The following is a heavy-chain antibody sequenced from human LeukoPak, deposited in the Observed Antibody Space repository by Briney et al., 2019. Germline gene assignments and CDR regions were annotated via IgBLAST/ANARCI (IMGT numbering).Heavy chain of an antibody. CDR2: FEPSGTT. Sequence: SETLSLTCTVSGASIENHYWSWIRQLAGKGLEWIGRFEPSGTTKYNPSLKSRITMSVDTSKNQFSLELNSVTAADTAVYYCAKEGAAAGPDFDLWGQGTLVIVSS. CDR3: AKEGAAAGPDFDL. D-gene: IGHD6-13*01. J-gene: IGHJ4*02. V-gene: IGHV4-4*07. CDR1: GASIENHY.